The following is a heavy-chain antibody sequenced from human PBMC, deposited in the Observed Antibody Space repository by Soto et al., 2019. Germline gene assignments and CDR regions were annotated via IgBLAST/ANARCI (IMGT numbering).Heavy chain of an antibody. CDR3: AKSGTVATVNDSFDY. Sequence: EVQLLESGGGLVQPGGSLRLSCAASGFTFSSYAMSWVRQAPGKGLEWVSGISGIGGSTYYADSVKGRFTISRDNSKNTLYLQMKSLRAEDTAVYYCAKSGTVATVNDSFDYWGQGILVTVSS. CDR1: GFTFSSYA. CDR2: ISGIGGST. V-gene: IGHV3-23*01. J-gene: IGHJ4*02. D-gene: IGHD5-12*01.